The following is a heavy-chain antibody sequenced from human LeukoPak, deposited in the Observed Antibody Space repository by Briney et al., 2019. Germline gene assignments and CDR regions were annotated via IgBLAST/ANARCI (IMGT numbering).Heavy chain of an antibody. Sequence: GGSLRLSCAASGFTVSSNYMSWVRQAPGKGLEWVSVIYSGGSTYYADSVKGRFTISRDNSKNTLYLQMNSLSAEDTAVYYCAKDKYYYDSRDYYYMDVWGKGSTVTVSS. CDR3: AKDKYYYDSRDYYYMDV. V-gene: IGHV3-53*01. CDR2: IYSGGST. CDR1: GFTVSSNY. J-gene: IGHJ6*03. D-gene: IGHD3-22*01.